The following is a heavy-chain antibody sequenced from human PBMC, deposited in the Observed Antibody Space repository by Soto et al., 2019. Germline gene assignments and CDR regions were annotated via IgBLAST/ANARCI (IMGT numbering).Heavy chain of an antibody. CDR1: GGSISSSNW. V-gene: IGHV4-4*02. CDR3: ARAGRGNVLLWLGGMDV. J-gene: IGHJ6*02. D-gene: IGHD3-10*01. CDR2: IYHSGST. Sequence: QVQLQESGPGLVKPSGTLSLTCAVSGGSISSSNWWSWVRQPPGKGLEWIGEIYHSGSTNYNPSLKSRVTISVDKSKNQFSLKLSSVTAADTAVYYCARAGRGNVLLWLGGMDVWGQGTTVTVSS.